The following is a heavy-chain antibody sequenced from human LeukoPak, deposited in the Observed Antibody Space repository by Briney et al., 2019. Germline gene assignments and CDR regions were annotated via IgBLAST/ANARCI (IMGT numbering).Heavy chain of an antibody. CDR3: ARDPTPRYCGGGSCYTHYGMDV. CDR1: GFTFSSYT. J-gene: IGHJ6*02. Sequence: GGSLRLSCAASGFTFSSYTMNWVRQAPGKGLEWVSSISSSSSYIYYADSVKGRLTIPRDNAKNSLYLQMNSLRAEDTAVYYCARDPTPRYCGGGSCYTHYGMDVWGQGTTVTVSS. D-gene: IGHD2-15*01. V-gene: IGHV3-21*01. CDR2: ISSSSSYI.